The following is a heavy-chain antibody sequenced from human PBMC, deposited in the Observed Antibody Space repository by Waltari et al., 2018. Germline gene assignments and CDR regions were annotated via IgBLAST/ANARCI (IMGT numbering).Heavy chain of an antibody. CDR1: GGSFSGYY. D-gene: IGHD3-22*01. Sequence: QVQLQQWGAGLLKPSETLSLTCAVYGGSFSGYYWSWIRQPPGKGLEWIGEINHSGSTNYNPSLKSRVTIAVDTSKNQFSLKQSSVTAADTAVYYCARGGYYDSSGLRDYWGQGTLVTVSS. V-gene: IGHV4-34*01. J-gene: IGHJ4*02. CDR2: INHSGST. CDR3: ARGGYYDSSGLRDY.